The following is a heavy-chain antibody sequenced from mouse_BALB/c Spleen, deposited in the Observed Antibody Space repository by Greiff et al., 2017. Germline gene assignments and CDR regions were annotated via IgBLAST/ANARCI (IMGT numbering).Heavy chain of an antibody. V-gene: IGHV1-4*01. CDR3: ARDWDDGYYFGG. J-gene: IGHJ2*01. D-gene: IGHD4-1*01. Sequence: VQPQQSGAELARPGASVKMSCKASGYTFTSYTMHWVKQRPGQGLEWIGYINPSSGYTNYNQKFKDKATLTAGKSSSTAYMQLSSLTSEDSAVYYCARDWDDGYYFGGWGQGTTLTVSS. CDR2: INPSSGYT. CDR1: GYTFTSYT.